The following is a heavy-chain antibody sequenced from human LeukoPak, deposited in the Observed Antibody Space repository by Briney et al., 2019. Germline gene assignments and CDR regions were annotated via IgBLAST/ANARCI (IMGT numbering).Heavy chain of an antibody. CDR2: IIPIFGTA. CDR1: GGTFSSYA. D-gene: IGHD5-18*01. V-gene: IGHV1-69*13. J-gene: IGHJ4*02. Sequence: ASVKVSCKASGGTFSSYAISWVRQAPGQGLEWVGGIIPIFGTANYAQKFQGRVTITADESTSTAYMELSSLRSEDTAVYYCARSQQRGYSYGRLDYWGQGTLVTVSS. CDR3: ARSQQRGYSYGRLDY.